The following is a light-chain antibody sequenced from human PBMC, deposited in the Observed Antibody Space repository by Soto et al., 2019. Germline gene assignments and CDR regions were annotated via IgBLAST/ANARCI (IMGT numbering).Light chain of an antibody. CDR3: QQRHMWPIT. CDR2: DAS. CDR1: QTVRNNY. Sequence: VLTQSPGTLSLSPGERATLSCRASQTVRNNYLAWYQQKPGQAPRLLIYDASSRATGIPPRFSGSGSGTDFTLTISSLEPEDPAVYYCQQRHMWPITFGQGTRLEIK. V-gene: IGKV3D-20*02. J-gene: IGKJ5*01.